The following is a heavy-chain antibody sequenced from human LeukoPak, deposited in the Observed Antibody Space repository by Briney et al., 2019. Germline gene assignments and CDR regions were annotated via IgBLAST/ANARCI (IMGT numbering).Heavy chain of an antibody. CDR2: IRGSGGST. D-gene: IGHD2-2*01. J-gene: IGHJ5*02. CDR1: GFTFSSYA. CDR3: AKVYCSSTSCFDP. Sequence: GGSLRLSCAASGFTFSSYAMSWVRQAPGKGLEWVSAIRGSGGSTFYADSVKGRFTISRDNSKNTLYLQMNSLRAEDTAVYYCAKVYCSSTSCFDPWGQGTLVTVSS. V-gene: IGHV3-23*01.